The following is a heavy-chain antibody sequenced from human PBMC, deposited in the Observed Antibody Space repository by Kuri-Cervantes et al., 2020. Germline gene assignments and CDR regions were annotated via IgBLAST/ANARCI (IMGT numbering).Heavy chain of an antibody. CDR1: GFTFSSYA. CDR2: ISYDGSNK. CDR3: AKVATMVRGVINTYYYYGMDV. D-gene: IGHD3-10*01. V-gene: IGHV3-30-3*01. J-gene: IGHJ6*02. Sequence: GESLKISCAASGFTFSSYAMHWVRQAPGKGLEWVAVISYDGSNKYYADSVKGRFTISRDNSKNTLYLQMNSLRAEDTAVYYCAKVATMVRGVINTYYYYGMDVWVQGATVTVSS.